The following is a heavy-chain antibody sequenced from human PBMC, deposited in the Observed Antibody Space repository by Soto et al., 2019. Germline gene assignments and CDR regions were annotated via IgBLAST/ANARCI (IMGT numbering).Heavy chain of an antibody. J-gene: IGHJ5*02. V-gene: IGHV1-69*02. CDR2: IIPILGIA. D-gene: IGHD4-4*01. CDR3: ARLDDYTTNNWFDP. CDR1: GGTFSSYT. Sequence: GASVKVSCKASGGTFSSYTISCVRQAPGQGLEWMGRIIPILGIANYAQKFQGRVTITADKSTSTAYMELSSLRSEDTAVYYCARLDDYTTNNWFDPWGQGTLVTVSS.